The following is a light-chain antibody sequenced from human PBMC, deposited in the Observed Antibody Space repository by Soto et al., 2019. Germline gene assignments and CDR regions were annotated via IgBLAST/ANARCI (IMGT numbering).Light chain of an antibody. CDR3: FSYTSSGTYV. CDR2: EVS. CDR1: SSDVGNYKY. V-gene: IGLV2-14*01. Sequence: QSALTQPASVSGSPGQSITISCTGTSSDVGNYKYVSWYQQHPGKAPKLMIYEVSNRPSGVSTRFSGSKSGNTASLTISGRQAEDETDYYCFSYTSSGTYVFGTGTKVTVL. J-gene: IGLJ1*01.